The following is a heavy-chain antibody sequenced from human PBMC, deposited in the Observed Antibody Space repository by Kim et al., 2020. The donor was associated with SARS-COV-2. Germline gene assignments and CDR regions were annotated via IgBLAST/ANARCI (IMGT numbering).Heavy chain of an antibody. D-gene: IGHD1-26*01. CDR3: AKDGRWPKDAFDV. CDR2: ISGGSGVT. V-gene: IGHV3-23*01. Sequence: GGSLRLSCVASGFTLSAYGMSWVRQAPGEGLEWVSAISGGSGVTYYPASVKGRFNISRDNSKNTLYLQMNVLRVEDTAVYYCAKDGRWPKDAFDVWGQGT. CDR1: GFTLSAYG. J-gene: IGHJ3*01.